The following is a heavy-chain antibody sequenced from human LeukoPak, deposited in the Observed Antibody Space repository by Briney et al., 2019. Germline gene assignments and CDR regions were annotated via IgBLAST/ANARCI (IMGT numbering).Heavy chain of an antibody. V-gene: IGHV4-34*01. D-gene: IGHD3-22*01. CDR2: IYYSGST. CDR1: GGSFSGYY. CDR3: ARVCPYYYDSSGYPKSADAFDI. Sequence: TSETLSLTCAVYGGSFSGYYWSWIRQPPGKGLECIGNIYYSGSTNYNPSLKSRVTISVDTSKNQFSLKLSSVTAADTAVYYCARVCPYYYDSSGYPKSADAFDIWGQGTMVTVSS. J-gene: IGHJ3*02.